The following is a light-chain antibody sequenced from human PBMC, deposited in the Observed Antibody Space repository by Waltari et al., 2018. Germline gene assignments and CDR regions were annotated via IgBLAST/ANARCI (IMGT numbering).Light chain of an antibody. V-gene: IGLV3-1*01. J-gene: IGLJ1*01. Sequence: SYELTQPPSVSVSPGQTARLTCSGDKLGDKYACWYQQKQGQSPVLVIYQESKRPSRIPERFSGSNSGNTATLTISGTQAMDEADYYCQAWDSSTAVFGTGTKVTVL. CDR3: QAWDSSTAV. CDR2: QES. CDR1: KLGDKY.